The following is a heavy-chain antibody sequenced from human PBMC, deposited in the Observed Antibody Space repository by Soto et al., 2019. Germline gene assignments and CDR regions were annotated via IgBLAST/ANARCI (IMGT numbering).Heavy chain of an antibody. J-gene: IGHJ5*02. V-gene: IGHV4-34*01. CDR1: GGCVNVYY. CDR3: ATRITVFGLLLPPFDP. Sequence: SWTIALTSAFCGGCVNVYYWAWIRQPPGKGLEWIGEINHTGGTHYNPSLKSRVTMSVDTSKNQFSLRLSSVTAADTAIYYCATRITVFGLLLPPFDPWGQGTKVTVSS. CDR2: INHTGGT. D-gene: IGHD3-3*01.